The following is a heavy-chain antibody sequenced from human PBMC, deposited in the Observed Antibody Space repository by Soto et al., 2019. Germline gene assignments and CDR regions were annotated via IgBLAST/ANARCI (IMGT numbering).Heavy chain of an antibody. CDR2: INHSGST. J-gene: IGHJ5*02. CDR1: GGSFRGYY. CDR3: ARAPALGWFDP. V-gene: IGHV4-34*01. Sequence: SETLSLTCAVYGGSFRGYYWIWIRQPPGKGLEWIGEINHSGSTNYNPSLKSRVTISVDTSKNQFSLKLSSVTAADTAVYYCARAPALGWFDPWGQGTLVTVSS.